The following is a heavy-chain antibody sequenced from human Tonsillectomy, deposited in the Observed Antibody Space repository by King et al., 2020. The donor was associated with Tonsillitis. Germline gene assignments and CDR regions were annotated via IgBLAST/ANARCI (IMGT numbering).Heavy chain of an antibody. CDR2: INHSGST. J-gene: IGHJ4*02. CDR1: GGSSSGYY. D-gene: IGHD6-19*01. Sequence: VQLQQWGAGLLKPSETLSLTCGVYGGSSSGYYWSWIRQPPGKGLEWIGEINHSGSTNYNPSLTSRLTISVDTSKNQFSLKLSSVTAADTAVYYCARADRRQWLIRYYVDYWGQGTLVTVAS. V-gene: IGHV4-34*01. CDR3: ARADRRQWLIRYYVDY.